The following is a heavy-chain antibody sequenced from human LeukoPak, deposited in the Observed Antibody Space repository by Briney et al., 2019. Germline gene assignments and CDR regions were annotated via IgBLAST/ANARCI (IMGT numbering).Heavy chain of an antibody. CDR2: INWNGGST. J-gene: IGHJ3*02. CDR3: ARDMEAVGYCSGGSCVAFDT. V-gene: IGHV3-20*04. D-gene: IGHD2-15*01. CDR1: GFTFDDYG. Sequence: GGSLRLSCAASGFTFDDYGMSWVRQAPGKGLEWVSGINWNGGSTGYADSVKGRFTISRDNAKNSLYLQMNSLRAEDTALYYCARDMEAVGYCSGGSCVAFDTWGQGTMVTVSS.